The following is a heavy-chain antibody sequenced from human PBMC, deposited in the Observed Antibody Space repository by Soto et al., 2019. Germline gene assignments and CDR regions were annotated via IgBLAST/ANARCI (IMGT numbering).Heavy chain of an antibody. CDR3: TRDKSIFGVVIIRSYYYYGMDV. J-gene: IGHJ6*02. Sequence: SLRLSCTASGLTFGDYAMSWFRQAPGKGLEWVGFIRSKAYGGTTEYAASVKGRFTISRDDSKSIAYLQMNSLKTEDTAVYYCTRDKSIFGVVIIRSYYYYGMDVWGQGTTVTVSS. V-gene: IGHV3-49*03. D-gene: IGHD3-3*01. CDR2: IRSKAYGGTT. CDR1: GLTFGDYA.